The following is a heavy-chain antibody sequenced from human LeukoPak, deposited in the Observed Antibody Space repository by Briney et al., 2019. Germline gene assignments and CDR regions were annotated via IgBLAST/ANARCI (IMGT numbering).Heavy chain of an antibody. CDR2: INHSGST. D-gene: IGHD2-15*01. CDR1: GGSFSDYY. J-gene: IGHJ4*02. V-gene: IGHV4-34*01. CDR3: AREDIVVVVAANRPPRAAHYFDY. Sequence: SETLSLTCAVYGGSFSDYYWSWIRQPPGKGLEWIGEINHSGSTNYNPSLKSRVTISVDTSKNQFSLKLSSVTAADTAVYYCAREDIVVVVAANRPPRAAHYFDYWGQGTLVTVSS.